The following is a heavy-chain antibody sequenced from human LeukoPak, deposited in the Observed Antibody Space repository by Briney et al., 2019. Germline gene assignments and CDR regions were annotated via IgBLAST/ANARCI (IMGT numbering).Heavy chain of an antibody. Sequence: PGGSLRLSCAASGLVFNYYTMHWVRQAPGKGLEWVAVISYDGSNKYYADSVKGRFTISRDNSKNTLYLQMNSLRAEDTAVYYCAKDYHDILTGYYFDYWGQGTLVTVSS. CDR1: GLVFNYYT. J-gene: IGHJ4*02. D-gene: IGHD3-9*01. V-gene: IGHV3-30*04. CDR2: ISYDGSNK. CDR3: AKDYHDILTGYYFDY.